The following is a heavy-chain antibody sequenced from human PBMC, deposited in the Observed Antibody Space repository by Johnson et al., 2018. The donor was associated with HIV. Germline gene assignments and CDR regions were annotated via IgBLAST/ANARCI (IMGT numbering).Heavy chain of an antibody. CDR3: AKKFCIGSCSDRHYAAFDA. D-gene: IGHD3-3*01. CDR2: ISFTDMT. Sequence: VQLVESGGGFVQPGGSLRLSCAASGFRFNDYALSWVRQAPGKGLEWVSAISFTDMTYYADSVKGRVSISRDNSMNTLYLQMNNLRADDTAVYYCAKKFCIGSCSDRHYAAFDAWGQGTMVAVSS. V-gene: IGHV3-23*04. CDR1: GFRFNDYA. J-gene: IGHJ3*01.